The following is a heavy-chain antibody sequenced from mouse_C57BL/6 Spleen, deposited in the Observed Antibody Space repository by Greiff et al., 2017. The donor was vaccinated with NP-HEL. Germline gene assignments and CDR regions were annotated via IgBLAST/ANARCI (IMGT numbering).Heavy chain of an antibody. Sequence: DVQLVESGGGLVKPGGSLKLSCAASGFTFSDYGMHWVRQAPEKGLEWVAYISSGSSTIYYADTVKGRFTISRDNAKNTLFLQMTSLRSEDTAMYYCARTGRGYFDVWGKGTTVTVSS. D-gene: IGHD4-1*01. CDR2: ISSGSSTI. J-gene: IGHJ1*03. CDR3: ARTGRGYFDV. CDR1: GFTFSDYG. V-gene: IGHV5-17*01.